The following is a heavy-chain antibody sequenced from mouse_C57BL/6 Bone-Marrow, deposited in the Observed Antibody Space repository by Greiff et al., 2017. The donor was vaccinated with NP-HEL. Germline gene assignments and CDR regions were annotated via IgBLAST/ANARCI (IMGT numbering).Heavy chain of an antibody. V-gene: IGHV1-18*01. Sequence: VQLQQSGPELVKPGASVKIPCKASGYTFTDYNMDWVKQSHGKSLEWIGDINPNNGGTIYNQKFKGKATLTVDKSSSTAYMELRSLTSEDTAVYYCARRFYDGYYMDYWGQGTSVTVSS. J-gene: IGHJ4*01. CDR3: ARRFYDGYYMDY. CDR1: GYTFTDYN. CDR2: INPNNGGT. D-gene: IGHD2-3*01.